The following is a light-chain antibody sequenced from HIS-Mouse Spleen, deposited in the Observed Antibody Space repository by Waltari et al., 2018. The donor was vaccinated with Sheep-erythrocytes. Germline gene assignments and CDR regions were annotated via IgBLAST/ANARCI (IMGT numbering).Light chain of an antibody. CDR1: QSISSW. CDR2: KAS. Sequence: DIQMTQSPSTLSASVGDRVTITCRASQSISSWLAWYQQKPGKAPKLLIYKASSLESGVPSRFSGSGSETEFTLTISSLQPDDFATYYCQQYNSYSTWTFGQGTKLEIK. J-gene: IGKJ1*01. CDR3: QQYNSYSTWT. V-gene: IGKV1-5*03.